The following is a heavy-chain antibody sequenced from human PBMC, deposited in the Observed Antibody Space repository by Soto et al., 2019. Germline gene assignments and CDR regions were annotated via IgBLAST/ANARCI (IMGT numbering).Heavy chain of an antibody. Sequence: PGGSLRLSCEASGFTFNTYSMHWVRQPPGKGLEWLAAIWYDGTQKYYADSVKGRFIISRDNSKKTLYLEMNSLRAEDTAVYYCARAGGTTVTGLWHFDSWGQGTLFTVSP. CDR2: IWYDGTQK. D-gene: IGHD4-17*01. J-gene: IGHJ4*02. CDR1: GFTFNTYS. V-gene: IGHV3-33*01. CDR3: ARAGGTTVTGLWHFDS.